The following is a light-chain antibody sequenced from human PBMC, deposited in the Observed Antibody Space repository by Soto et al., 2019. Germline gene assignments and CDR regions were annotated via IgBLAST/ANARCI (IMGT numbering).Light chain of an antibody. Sequence: EIVLTQSPGTLSLSPGERATLSCRASQSVSSSSLAWYQQKPGQAPRLLIYGASSRATGISDRLSGSGSGTDFSLPISRLEPEDFAVYYCLQYYNSPLYTFGQGTKLEIK. V-gene: IGKV3-20*01. CDR2: GAS. CDR3: LQYYNSPLYT. J-gene: IGKJ2*01. CDR1: QSVSSSS.